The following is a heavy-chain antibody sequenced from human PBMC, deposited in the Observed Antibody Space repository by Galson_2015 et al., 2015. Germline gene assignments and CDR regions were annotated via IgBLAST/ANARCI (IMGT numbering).Heavy chain of an antibody. CDR1: GFTFSSYA. CDR2: ISSSDSST. Sequence: SLRLSCAASGFTFSSYAMSWVRQAPGKGLECVSAISSSDSSTYYADSVKGRFTISRDNSKSALYLQMNSLRAEDTAVYYCAKGIGATVTTIDYWGQGTLVTVYS. J-gene: IGHJ4*02. D-gene: IGHD4-11*01. V-gene: IGHV3-23*01. CDR3: AKGIGATVTTIDY.